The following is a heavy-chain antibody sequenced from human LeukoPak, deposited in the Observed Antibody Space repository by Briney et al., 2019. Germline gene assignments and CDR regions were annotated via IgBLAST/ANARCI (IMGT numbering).Heavy chain of an antibody. V-gene: IGHV4-31*03. D-gene: IGHD6-19*01. CDR3: AREPYSSGWQRYFDY. J-gene: IGHJ4*02. Sequence: SQTLSLTCTVSGGSTSSGGYYWSWIRQHPGKGLEWIGYIYYSGSTYYNPSLKSRVTISVDTSKNRFSLKLSSVTAVDTAVYYCAREPYSSGWQRYFDYWGQGTLVTVSS. CDR2: IYYSGST. CDR1: GGSTSSGGYY.